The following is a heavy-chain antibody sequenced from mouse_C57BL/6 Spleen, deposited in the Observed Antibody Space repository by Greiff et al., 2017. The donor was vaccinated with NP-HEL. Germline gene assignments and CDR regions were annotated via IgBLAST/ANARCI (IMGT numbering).Heavy chain of an antibody. CDR1: GYTFTSYW. V-gene: IGHV1-50*01. CDR3: ARSGLRSWFAY. J-gene: IGHJ3*01. Sequence: VQRVESGAELVKPGASVKLSCKASGYTFTSYWMQWVKQRPGQGLEWIGEIDPSDSYTNYNQKFKGKATLTVDTSSSTAYMQLSSLTSEDSAVYYCARSGLRSWFAYWGQGTLVTVSA. CDR2: IDPSDSYT.